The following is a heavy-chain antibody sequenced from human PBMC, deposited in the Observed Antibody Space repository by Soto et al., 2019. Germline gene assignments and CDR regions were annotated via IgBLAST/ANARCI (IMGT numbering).Heavy chain of an antibody. V-gene: IGHV3-48*01. J-gene: IGHJ4*02. CDR3: ARDMPISTSGNYPYYFGY. Sequence: GGSLRLSCAASGFSFSSYSINWVRQAPGKGLEWVSYISSSSSAIYYADSVKGRFTISRDNAKNSLYLQMNSLRAEDTAVYYCARDMPISTSGNYPYYFGYWGQGALVNVSS. CDR2: ISSSSSAI. CDR1: GFSFSSYS. D-gene: IGHD3-10*01.